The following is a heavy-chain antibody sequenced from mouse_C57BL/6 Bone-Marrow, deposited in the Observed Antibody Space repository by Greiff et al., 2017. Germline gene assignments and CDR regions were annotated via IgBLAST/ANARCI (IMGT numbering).Heavy chain of an antibody. CDR1: GYTFTSYG. J-gene: IGHJ2*01. Sequence: QVQLKQSGAELARPGASVKLSCKASGYTFTSYGISWVKQRTGQGLEWIGEIYPRSGNTYYNEKFKGKATLTADKSSSTAYMELRSLTSEDSAVYFCARSAYRSYHLFDYWGQGTTLTVSS. V-gene: IGHV1-81*01. CDR3: ARSAYRSYHLFDY. D-gene: IGHD1-1*01. CDR2: IYPRSGNT.